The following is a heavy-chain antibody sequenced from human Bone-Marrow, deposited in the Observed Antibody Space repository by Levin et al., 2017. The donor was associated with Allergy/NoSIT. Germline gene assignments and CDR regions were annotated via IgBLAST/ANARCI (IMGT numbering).Heavy chain of an antibody. CDR2: ISSSGSTI. D-gene: IGHD4-17*01. V-gene: IGHV3-11*01. Sequence: GESLKISCAASGFTFSDYYMSWIRQAPGKGLEWVSYISSSGSTIYYADSVKGRFTISRDNAKNSLYLQMNSLRAEDTAVYYCARATVFEAFDIWGQGTMVTVSS. J-gene: IGHJ3*02. CDR1: GFTFSDYY. CDR3: ARATVFEAFDI.